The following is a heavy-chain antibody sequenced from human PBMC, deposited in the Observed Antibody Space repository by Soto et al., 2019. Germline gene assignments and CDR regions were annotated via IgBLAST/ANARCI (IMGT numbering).Heavy chain of an antibody. CDR3: ARDRNRLRACLPKEAGHDY. D-gene: IGHD3-10*01. CDR1: GFTFSSYW. V-gene: IGHV3-7*01. CDR2: IKQDGSEK. Sequence: EVQLVESGGGLVQPGGSLRLSCAASGFTFSSYWMSWVRQAPGKGLEWVANIKQDGSEKYYVDSVKGRFTISRDNAKNSLYLQMNRLRAEDTAVYYCARDRNRLRACLPKEAGHDYWGQGTLVTVST. J-gene: IGHJ4*02.